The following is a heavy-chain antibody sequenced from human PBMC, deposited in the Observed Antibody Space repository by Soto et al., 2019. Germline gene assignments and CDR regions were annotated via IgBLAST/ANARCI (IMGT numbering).Heavy chain of an antibody. CDR2: IYYSGST. D-gene: IGHD3-10*01. CDR1: GGSISSYY. CDR3: ARGLAYYYGSGSYYNYYYYYMDV. Sequence: SETLSLTCTVSGGSISSYYWSWIRQPPGKGLEWIGFIYYSGSTNYNPSLKSRVTISVDTSKNQFSLKLSSVTAADTAVYYCARGLAYYYGSGSYYNYYYYYMDVWGKGTTVTVS. J-gene: IGHJ6*03. V-gene: IGHV4-59*01.